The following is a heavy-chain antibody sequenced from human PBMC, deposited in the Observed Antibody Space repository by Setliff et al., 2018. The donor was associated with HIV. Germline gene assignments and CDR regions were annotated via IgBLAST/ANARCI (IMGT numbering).Heavy chain of an antibody. J-gene: IGHJ4*02. Sequence: PSETLSLTCTVSGGSISSRNFYWGWIRQPPGKGLEWIGSIAYTGSGYYNSYLKCRVTISVDTSRNECSLMLTSVTAADTAVYYCAREVRWELPQGFDHWGQGSQVTVSS. CDR2: IAYTGSG. CDR3: AREVRWELPQGFDH. D-gene: IGHD1-26*01. CDR1: GGSISSRNFY. V-gene: IGHV4-39*07.